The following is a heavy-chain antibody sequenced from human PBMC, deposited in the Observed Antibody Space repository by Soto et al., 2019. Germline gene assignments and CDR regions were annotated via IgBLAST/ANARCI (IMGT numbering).Heavy chain of an antibody. CDR2: IYYGGST. Sequence: PSETLSLTCTVSGGSISSGGYYWSWIRQHPGKGLEWIGYIYYGGSTYYNPSLKSRVTISVDTSKNQFSLKLSSVTAADTAVYYCAREQTYYYDSSDSYNWFDPWGQGTLVTVSS. J-gene: IGHJ5*02. CDR3: AREQTYYYDSSDSYNWFDP. D-gene: IGHD3-22*01. CDR1: GGSISSGGYY. V-gene: IGHV4-31*03.